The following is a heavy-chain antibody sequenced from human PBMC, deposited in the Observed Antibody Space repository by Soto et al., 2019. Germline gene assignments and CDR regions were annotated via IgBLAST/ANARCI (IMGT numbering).Heavy chain of an antibody. CDR2: VNTNSGVT. V-gene: IGHV1-2*02. D-gene: IGHD3-22*01. J-gene: IGHJ4*02. CDR1: GYTFTGYY. CDR3: ARANSGYSPLDY. Sequence: ASVKVSCKPSGYTFTGYYIHWVRQAPGQGLQWMGWVNTNSGVTDFSQEFRGRVTLTRDMSIDTAYMELGRLRSDDTAVYYCARANSGYSPLDYWGQGTLVTVSS.